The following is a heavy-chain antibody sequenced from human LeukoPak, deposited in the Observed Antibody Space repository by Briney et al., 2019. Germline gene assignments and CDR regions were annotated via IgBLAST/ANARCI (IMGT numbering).Heavy chain of an antibody. V-gene: IGHV3-30*18. CDR1: GFTFSSYG. CDR2: ISYDGSNK. Sequence: GGSLRLSCAASGFTFSSYGMHWVRQAPGKGLEWVAVISYDGSNKYYADSVKGRFTISRDNSKNTLYLQMNSLRAEDTAVYYCAKDSVPVVVAAQFDYWGQGTLVTVSS. J-gene: IGHJ4*02. D-gene: IGHD2-15*01. CDR3: AKDSVPVVVAAQFDY.